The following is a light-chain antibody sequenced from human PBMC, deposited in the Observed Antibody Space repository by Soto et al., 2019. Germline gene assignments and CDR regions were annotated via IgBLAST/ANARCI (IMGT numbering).Light chain of an antibody. CDR2: DAS. CDR3: QQRVNWPPT. V-gene: IGKV3-11*01. J-gene: IGKJ4*01. CDR1: QSVSDY. Sequence: ETVLTQSPASLSLSPGDRATLSCRAGQSVSDYVAWYQQKPGQSPRLLFFDASGRATGVPARFSAGGSGTDFTLIISSLEPEDFAVYYCQQRVNWPPTFGGGTKVDIK.